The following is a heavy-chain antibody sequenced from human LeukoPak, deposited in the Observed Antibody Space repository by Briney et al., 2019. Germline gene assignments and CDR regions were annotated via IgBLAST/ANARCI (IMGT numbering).Heavy chain of an antibody. D-gene: IGHD6-19*01. CDR1: GFTFSSYW. V-gene: IGHV3-21*01. CDR2: ISSSSSYI. CDR3: ARDRSRSDWYLSSKTPHDAFDI. J-gene: IGHJ3*02. Sequence: PGGSLRLSCAASGFTFSSYWMSWVRQAPGKGLEWVSSISSSSSYIYYADSVKGRFTISRDNAKNSLYLQMNSLRAEDTAVYYCARDRSRSDWYLSSKTPHDAFDIWGQGTMVTVSS.